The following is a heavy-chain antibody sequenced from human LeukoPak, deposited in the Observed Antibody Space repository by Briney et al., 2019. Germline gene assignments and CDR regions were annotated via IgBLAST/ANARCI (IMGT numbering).Heavy chain of an antibody. J-gene: IGHJ4*02. CDR1: GHTFTSFG. CDR2: ISAYNGDT. CDR3: ARDCVGMSTIRDFGC. V-gene: IGHV1-18*01. D-gene: IGHD5-24*01. Sequence: ASVKVSCKTSGHTFTSFGFSWVRQAPGQGLEWMGWISAYNGDTSYAQKLQGRVTMTTDTSTSTVYMELRSLRSDDTAVYYCARDCVGMSTIRDFGCWGQGTLVTVSS.